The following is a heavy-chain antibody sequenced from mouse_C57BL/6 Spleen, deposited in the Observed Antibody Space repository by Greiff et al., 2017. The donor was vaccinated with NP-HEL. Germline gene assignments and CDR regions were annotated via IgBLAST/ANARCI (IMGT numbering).Heavy chain of an antibody. CDR2: IRSKSNNYAT. CDR3: VRSAQATAWFAY. Sequence: DVQLVESGGGLVQPKGSLKLSCAASGFSFNTYAMNWVRQAPGKGLEWVARIRSKSNNYATYYADSVKDRFTISRDDSESMLYLQMNNLKTEDTAMYYCVRSAQATAWFAYWGQGTLVTVSA. J-gene: IGHJ3*01. D-gene: IGHD3-2*02. CDR1: GFSFNTYA. V-gene: IGHV10-1*01.